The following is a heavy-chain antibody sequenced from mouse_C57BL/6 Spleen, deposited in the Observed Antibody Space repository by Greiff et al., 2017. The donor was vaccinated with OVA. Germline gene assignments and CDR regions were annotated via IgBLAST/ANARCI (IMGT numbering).Heavy chain of an antibody. Sequence: VHVKQSGPELVKPGASVKMSCKASGYTFTDYNMHWVKQSHGKSLEWIGYINPNNGGTSYNQKFKGKATLTVNKSSSTAYMELRSLTSEDSAVYYCASWADYYGSRGWYFDVWGTGTTVTVSS. CDR1: GYTFTDYN. V-gene: IGHV1-22*01. D-gene: IGHD1-1*01. CDR2: INPNNGGT. J-gene: IGHJ1*03. CDR3: ASWADYYGSRGWYFDV.